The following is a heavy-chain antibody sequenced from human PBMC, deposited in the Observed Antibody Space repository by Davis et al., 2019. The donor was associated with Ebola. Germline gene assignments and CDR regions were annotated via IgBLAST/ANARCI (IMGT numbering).Heavy chain of an antibody. V-gene: IGHV5-10-1*01. CDR2: IDLSDSYT. Sequence: GESLKISCEGSGTSLSNHCINWVRQMPGKGLEWMGRIDLSDSYTIYSPSLQGHVSISADKSISTAYLQWSSLKASDTAMYYCARQLGRSDQDAFDIWGQGTMVTVSS. CDR3: ARQLGRSDQDAFDI. CDR1: GTSLSNHC. D-gene: IGHD3-10*01. J-gene: IGHJ3*02.